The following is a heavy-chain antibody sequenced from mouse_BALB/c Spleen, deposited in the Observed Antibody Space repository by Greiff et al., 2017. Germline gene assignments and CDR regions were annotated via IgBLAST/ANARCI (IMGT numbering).Heavy chain of an antibody. CDR3: AKSLGRYFDV. CDR1: GFTFSSYA. D-gene: IGHD3-1*01. Sequence: EVQVVESGGGLVKPGGSLKLSCAASGFTFSSYAMSWVRQSPEKRLEWVAEISSGGSYTYYPDTVTGRFTISRDNAKNTLYLEMSSLRSEDTAMYYCAKSLGRYFDVWGAGTTVTVSS. V-gene: IGHV5-9-4*01. J-gene: IGHJ1*01. CDR2: ISSGGSYT.